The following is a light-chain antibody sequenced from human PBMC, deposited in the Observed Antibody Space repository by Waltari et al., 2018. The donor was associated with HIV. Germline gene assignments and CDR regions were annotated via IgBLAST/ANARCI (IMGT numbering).Light chain of an antibody. CDR1: SSDVGGYNL. J-gene: IGLJ1*01. Sequence: QSALTQPASVSGSPGQSITISCTGTSSDVGGYNLVSWYHQHPGQAPQLMIYDVSKRPSGVSNRVSGSKSGNTASLTISGLQAEDEADYYCCSHAGSSIYVFGTGTKVTVL. CDR2: DVS. CDR3: CSHAGSSIYV. V-gene: IGLV2-23*02.